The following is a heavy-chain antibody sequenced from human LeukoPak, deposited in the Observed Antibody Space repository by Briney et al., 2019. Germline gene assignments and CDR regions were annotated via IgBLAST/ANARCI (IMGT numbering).Heavy chain of an antibody. V-gene: IGHV3-23*01. D-gene: IGHD6-13*01. Sequence: GGSLRLSCAASGFTFSGYWMSWVRQAPGKGLEWVSAISGSGGSTYYADSVKGRFTISRDNSKNTLYLQMNSLRAEDTAVYYCAKQPGIAAAGTEGIDYWGQGTLVTVSS. CDR3: AKQPGIAAAGTEGIDY. CDR2: ISGSGGST. J-gene: IGHJ4*02. CDR1: GFTFSGYW.